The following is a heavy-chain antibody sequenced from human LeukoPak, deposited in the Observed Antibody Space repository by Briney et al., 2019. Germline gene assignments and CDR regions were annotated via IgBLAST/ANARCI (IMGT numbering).Heavy chain of an antibody. D-gene: IGHD2-2*02. CDR3: ARGPGRGYCSSTSCYTGGWFDP. CDR1: GYTFTSYY. J-gene: IGHJ5*02. CDR2: INPSSGST. V-gene: IGHV1-46*01. Sequence: ASVKVSCKASGYTFTSYYMHWVRQAPGQGLEWMGIINPSSGSTSYAQKFQGRVTMTRDTSTSTVYMELSSLRSEDTAVYYCARGPGRGYCSSTSCYTGGWFDPWGQGTLVTVSS.